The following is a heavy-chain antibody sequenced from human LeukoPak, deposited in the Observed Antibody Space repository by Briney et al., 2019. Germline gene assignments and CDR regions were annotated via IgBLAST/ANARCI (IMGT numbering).Heavy chain of an antibody. V-gene: IGHV3-21*01. Sequence: GGSLRLSCAASGFTFSSYSMNWVRQAPGKGLEWVSSISSSSSYIYYADSVKGRFTISRDNAKNSLYLQMNSLRAEDTAVYYCARDDADTLKNDYWGQGTLVTVSS. J-gene: IGHJ4*02. CDR3: ARDDADTLKNDY. CDR2: ISSSSSYI. D-gene: IGHD2-2*02. CDR1: GFTFSSYS.